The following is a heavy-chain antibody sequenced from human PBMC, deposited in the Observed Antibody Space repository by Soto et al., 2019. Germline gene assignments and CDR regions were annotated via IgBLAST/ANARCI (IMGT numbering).Heavy chain of an antibody. V-gene: IGHV2-5*04. CDR2: IYWDDAE. Sequence: QITLKESGPTLVKPTQTLTLTCTFSGFSLSTSGVGVGSIRQPPGKALEWLALIYWDDAERYRSSLKSRLTITKDSSKHHVFLTMTNMDGVHTGIYYCVRKENYCSGVTCSNDSFDFGGQGTMVTVSS. CDR1: GFSLSTSGVG. J-gene: IGHJ3*01. CDR3: VRKENYCSGVTCSNDSFDF. D-gene: IGHD2-15*01.